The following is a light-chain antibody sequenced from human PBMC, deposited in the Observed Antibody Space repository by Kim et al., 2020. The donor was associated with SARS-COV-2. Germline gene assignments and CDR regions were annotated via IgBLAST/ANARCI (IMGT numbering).Light chain of an antibody. Sequence: DIQMTQSPSSLSASVGDRVTITGRASQSISSYLNWYQQKPGKAPKLLIYAASSLQSGVPSRFSGSGSGTDFTLTISSLQPEDFATYYCQQSYSTPFTFDPGTKVDIK. V-gene: IGKV1-39*01. J-gene: IGKJ3*01. CDR3: QQSYSTPFT. CDR2: AAS. CDR1: QSISSY.